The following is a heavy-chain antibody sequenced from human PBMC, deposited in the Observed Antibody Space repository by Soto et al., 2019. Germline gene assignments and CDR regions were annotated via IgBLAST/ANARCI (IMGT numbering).Heavy chain of an antibody. CDR2: TYYRSKWYN. CDR1: GDSVSSNSAA. Sequence: PSQTLSLTCVISGDSVSSNSAAWNCIRQSPSRGLEWLGRTYYRSKWYNDYAVSVKSRITINTDTSRNQFSLQLNSVIPEDTAVYYYERSILAAGTYNWFDHWGQGTLVTVSS. D-gene: IGHD6-13*01. V-gene: IGHV6-1*01. CDR3: ERSILAAGTYNWFDH. J-gene: IGHJ5*02.